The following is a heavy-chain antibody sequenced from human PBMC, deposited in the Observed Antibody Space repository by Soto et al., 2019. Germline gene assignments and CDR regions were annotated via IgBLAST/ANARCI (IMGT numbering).Heavy chain of an antibody. D-gene: IGHD6-19*01. V-gene: IGHV1-18*01. CDR1: GYTFTSYG. Sequence: ASVKVSCKASGYTFTSYGSSWVRQAPGQGLEWMGWISAYNGNTNYAQKFQGRVTITRDTSASTAYMELSSLRSEDTAVYYCARDLEVAGSSPPYFYYGMDVWGQGTTVTVSS. CDR3: ARDLEVAGSSPPYFYYGMDV. J-gene: IGHJ6*02. CDR2: ISAYNGNT.